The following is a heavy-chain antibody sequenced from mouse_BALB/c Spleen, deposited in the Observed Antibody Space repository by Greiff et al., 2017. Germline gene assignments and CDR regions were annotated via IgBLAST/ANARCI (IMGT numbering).Heavy chain of an antibody. V-gene: IGHV5-9-4*01. D-gene: IGHD2-4*01. J-gene: IGHJ2*01. Sequence: EVQGVESGGGLVKPGGSLKLSCAASGFTFSSYAMSWVRQSPEKRLEWVAEISSGGSYTYYPDTVTGRFTISRDNAKNTLYLEMSSLRSEDTAMYYCARGPIYYDYHYFDYWGQGTTLTVSS. CDR1: GFTFSSYA. CDR2: ISSGGSYT. CDR3: ARGPIYYDYHYFDY.